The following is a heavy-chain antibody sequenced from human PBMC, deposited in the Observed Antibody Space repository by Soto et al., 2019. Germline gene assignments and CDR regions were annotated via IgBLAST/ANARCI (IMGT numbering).Heavy chain of an antibody. Sequence: GGSLRLSCAPSGFTVKGNYVGWARQASGRGMEWVSIIFSAGMTYYTDSVKGRFTISKDISKNTLSLQMNSLRADDTAVHFCAGAYSYNYAFDYWGLGTPVTVSS. J-gene: IGHJ4*02. CDR2: IFSAGMT. V-gene: IGHV3-53*01. CDR3: AGAYSYNYAFDY. CDR1: GFTVKGNY. D-gene: IGHD1-1*01.